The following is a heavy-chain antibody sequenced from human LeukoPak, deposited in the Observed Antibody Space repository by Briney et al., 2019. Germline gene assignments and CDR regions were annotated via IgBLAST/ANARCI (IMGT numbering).Heavy chain of an antibody. D-gene: IGHD2-15*01. CDR1: GGSISSGGYY. CDR2: IYYSGST. J-gene: IGHJ4*02. V-gene: IGHV4-31*03. Sequence: SETLSLTRTVSGGSISSGGYYWSWIRQHPGKGLEWIGYIYYSGSTYYNPSLKSRVTISVDTSKNQFSLKLSSVTAADTAVYYCARDDCSGGSCYSDYWGQGTLVTVSS. CDR3: ARDDCSGGSCYSDY.